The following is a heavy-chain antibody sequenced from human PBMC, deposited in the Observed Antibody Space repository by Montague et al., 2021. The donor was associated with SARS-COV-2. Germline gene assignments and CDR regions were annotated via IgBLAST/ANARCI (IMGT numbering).Heavy chain of an antibody. Sequence: PELVKPTQTLTLTCTFSGFSLTTRGVGVGWIRQPPGKALEWLALIYWDDAKHYSPSLKSRLTITKDTSKNQVVPTMTNMDPVDTATYYCAHKLYGINRRWFDPWGQGTLVTVSS. CDR2: IYWDDAK. CDR3: AHKLYGINRRWFDP. CDR1: GFSLTTRGVG. J-gene: IGHJ5*02. D-gene: IGHD1-14*01. V-gene: IGHV2-5*02.